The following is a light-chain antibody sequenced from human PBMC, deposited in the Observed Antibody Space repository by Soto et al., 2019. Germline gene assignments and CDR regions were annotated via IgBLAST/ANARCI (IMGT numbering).Light chain of an antibody. Sequence: DIQMTQSPSTLSASVGDRVTITCRASQSISSWLAWYQQKPGKAPKLLIYDASSLESGVPSRFSGSGSGTEFTLPISSLQPDDFSTYYCQQYNSYSGKTFGQGTKLEIK. J-gene: IGKJ2*01. CDR3: QQYNSYSGKT. CDR1: QSISSW. V-gene: IGKV1-5*01. CDR2: DAS.